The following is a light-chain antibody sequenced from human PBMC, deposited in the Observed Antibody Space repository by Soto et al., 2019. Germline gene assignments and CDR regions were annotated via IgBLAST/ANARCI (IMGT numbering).Light chain of an antibody. Sequence: QSALTQPPSVSGAPGQRVTISCTGSSSNIGAGYDVHWYQQLPGPAPKLLIYRNSNRPSGVPDRFSGSKSGTSASLAITGLQAEDEADYYCHSYDSSLSGVVFGGGTKLTVL. J-gene: IGLJ2*01. CDR2: RNS. CDR3: HSYDSSLSGVV. CDR1: SSNIGAGYD. V-gene: IGLV1-40*01.